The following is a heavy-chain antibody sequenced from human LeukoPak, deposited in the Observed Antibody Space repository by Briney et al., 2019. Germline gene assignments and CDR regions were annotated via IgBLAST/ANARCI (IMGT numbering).Heavy chain of an antibody. CDR3: ARVLYGDYGVGYYYYMDV. CDR2: ISAYNGNT. J-gene: IGHJ6*03. D-gene: IGHD4-17*01. V-gene: IGHV1-18*04. CDR1: GYTFTSYY. Sequence: ASVKVSCKASGYTFTSYYMHWVRQAPGQGLEWMGWISAYNGNTNYAQKLQGRVTMTTDTSTSTAYMELRSLRSDDTAVYYCARVLYGDYGVGYYYYMDVWGKGTTVTVSS.